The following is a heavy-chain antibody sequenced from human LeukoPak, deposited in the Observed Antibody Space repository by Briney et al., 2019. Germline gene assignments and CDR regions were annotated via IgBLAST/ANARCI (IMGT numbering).Heavy chain of an antibody. CDR2: INPNSGGT. CDR3: ATTGIGSRDWFDP. CDR1: GYTFTSYD. J-gene: IGHJ5*02. V-gene: IGHV1-2*02. Sequence: ASVKVSCKASGYTFTSYDINWVRQATGQGLEWMGWINPNSGGTNYAQKFQGRVTMTRDTSISTAFMELSRLRSDDTAVYYCATTGIGSRDWFDPWGQGTLVTVSS. D-gene: IGHD3-10*01.